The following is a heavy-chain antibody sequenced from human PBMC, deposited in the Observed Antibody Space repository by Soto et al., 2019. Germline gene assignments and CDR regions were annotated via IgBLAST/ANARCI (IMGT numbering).Heavy chain of an antibody. Sequence: QVQLVQSGADVKKPGSSVKVSCKASGGTFSSTALSWVRQAPGQGLEWMVGIIPKFKLANYAQRFQGRATFTAAESTSTAYMELSSLRSEDTAVYYCATRAVTAFYFDYWGQGTLVTVSS. CDR1: GGTFSSTA. V-gene: IGHV1-69*12. D-gene: IGHD2-21*02. J-gene: IGHJ4*02. CDR3: ATRAVTAFYFDY. CDR2: IIPKFKLA.